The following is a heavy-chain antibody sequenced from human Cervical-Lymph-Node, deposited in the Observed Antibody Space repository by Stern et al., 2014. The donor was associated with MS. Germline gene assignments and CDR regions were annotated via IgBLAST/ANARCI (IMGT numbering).Heavy chain of an antibody. D-gene: IGHD1-26*01. J-gene: IGHJ4*02. CDR2: LLPMLDLP. V-gene: IGHV1-69*09. Sequence: QVQLVQSGAEVKKPGSSVRVSCTASGGTFNTYTVYWVRQAPGQGLEWMGKLLPMLDLPVYAQRFQGRVTITLDKSTSTAYIDLNSLTSEDTAVYYCARPRGREAASALDYWGQGTLVTVSS. CDR3: ARPRGREAASALDY. CDR1: GGTFNTYT.